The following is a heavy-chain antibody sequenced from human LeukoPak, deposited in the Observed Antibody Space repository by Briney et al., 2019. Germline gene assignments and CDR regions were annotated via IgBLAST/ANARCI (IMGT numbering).Heavy chain of an antibody. J-gene: IGHJ4*02. CDR1: GYSISTSYY. V-gene: IGHV4-38-2*02. CDR3: ARVGSGYSYGPFDY. Sequence: SETLSLTCTVSGYSISTSYYWGWIRQPPGKGLEWIGSIYHSGNTYYNPSLKSRVTISVDTSKNQFSLKLNSVTAADTAVYYCARVGSGYSYGPFDYWGQGTLVTVSS. D-gene: IGHD5-18*01. CDR2: IYHSGNT.